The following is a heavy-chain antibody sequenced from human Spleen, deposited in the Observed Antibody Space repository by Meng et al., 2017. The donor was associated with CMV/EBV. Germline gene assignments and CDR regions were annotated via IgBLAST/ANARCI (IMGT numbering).Heavy chain of an antibody. CDR2: ISSRSNYI. Sequence: GESLKISCAASGFTFSDYYMSWIRQAPGKGLEWVSSISSRSNYIYYADSVKGRFTISRDNAKNSLYLQMNSLRAEDTAVYYCARDFDSSGSYEVDYWGQGTLVTVSS. CDR1: GFTFSDYY. D-gene: IGHD3-22*01. J-gene: IGHJ4*02. CDR3: ARDFDSSGSYEVDY. V-gene: IGHV3-21*01.